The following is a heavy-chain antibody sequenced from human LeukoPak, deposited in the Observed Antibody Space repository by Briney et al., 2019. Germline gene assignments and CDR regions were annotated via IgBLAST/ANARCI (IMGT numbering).Heavy chain of an antibody. CDR1: GGSISSYY. CDR3: ARGLILWFGESTDAFDI. CDR2: IYYSGST. J-gene: IGHJ3*02. V-gene: IGHV4-59*01. Sequence: SETLSLTCTVSGGSISSYYWSWTRQPPGKGLEWIGYIYYSGSTNYNPSLKSRVTISVDTSKNQFSLKLSSVTAADTAVYYCARGLILWFGESTDAFDIWGQGTMVTVSS. D-gene: IGHD3-10*01.